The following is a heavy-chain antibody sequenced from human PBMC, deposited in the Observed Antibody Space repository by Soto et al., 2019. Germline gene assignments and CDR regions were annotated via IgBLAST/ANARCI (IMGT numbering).Heavy chain of an antibody. V-gene: IGHV3-72*01. CDR1: GFTLSDHY. D-gene: IGHD1-26*01. Sequence: EVQLVESGGGLVQPGVSLRLSCAASGFTLSDHYMDWVRQAPGKGLEWLGRTRNKANNYITEYATSVKGRFTISRDDSKNSVYLQLTSLKSEDTAVYSCGRWPSWSPDCWGQGTLVTVSS. CDR3: GRWPSWSPDC. J-gene: IGHJ4*02. CDR2: TRNKANNYIT.